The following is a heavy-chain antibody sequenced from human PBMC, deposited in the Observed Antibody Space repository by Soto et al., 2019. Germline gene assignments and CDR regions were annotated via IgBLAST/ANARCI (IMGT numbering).Heavy chain of an antibody. V-gene: IGHV3-11*06. CDR3: ARDFMEWLLPDY. Sequence: GGSLRLSCAASGFTFSDYYMSWIRQAPGKGLEWVSYISSSSSYTNYADSVKGRFTISRDNAKNSLYLQMNSLRAEDTAVYYCARDFMEWLLPDYWGQGTLVTVSS. CDR1: GFTFSDYY. D-gene: IGHD3-3*01. CDR2: ISSSSSYT. J-gene: IGHJ4*02.